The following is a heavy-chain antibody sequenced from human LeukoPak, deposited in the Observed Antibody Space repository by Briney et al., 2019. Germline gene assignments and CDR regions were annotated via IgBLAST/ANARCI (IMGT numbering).Heavy chain of an antibody. CDR2: IYYSGST. V-gene: IGHV4-39*07. Sequence: SETLSLTCTVSGGSISSSSYYWGWLRQPPGKGLEWIGSIYYSGSTYYNPSLKSRVTISVDTTKNQFSLKLSSVTAADTAVYYCARVNRGLRPGSNYNWFDPWGQGTLVTVSS. D-gene: IGHD1-14*01. J-gene: IGHJ5*02. CDR3: ARVNRGLRPGSNYNWFDP. CDR1: GGSISSSSYY.